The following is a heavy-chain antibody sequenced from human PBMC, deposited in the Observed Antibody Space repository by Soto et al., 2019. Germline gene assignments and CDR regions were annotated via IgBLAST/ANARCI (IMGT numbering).Heavy chain of an antibody. CDR1: GYTFTSYD. CDR2: MNPNSGNT. V-gene: IGHV1-8*01. Sequence: QVQLVQSGAEVKKPGASVKVSCKASGYTFTSYDINWVRQATGQGLEWMGWMNPNSGNTGYAQKFQGRVTMTRNTSISTAYMEVSRLRSEGTAVYYWARGQGSRDGYKNYGYWGQGTLVTVSS. J-gene: IGHJ4*02. D-gene: IGHD5-12*01. CDR3: ARGQGSRDGYKNYGY.